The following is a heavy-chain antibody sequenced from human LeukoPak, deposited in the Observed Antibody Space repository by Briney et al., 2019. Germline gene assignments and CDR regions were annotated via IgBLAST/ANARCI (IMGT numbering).Heavy chain of an antibody. Sequence: GGSLRLFCAASGFTFSDYDMHLALQATGKGLERVYDIGPARDTYYTASVKGRFTISRENATNSLYLQMNSLRAGDTAEYYCARVAKERVGGVYYFDYWGQGTLVTVSS. CDR2: IGPARDT. CDR1: GFTFSDYD. D-gene: IGHD1-1*01. CDR3: ARVAKERVGGVYYFDY. V-gene: IGHV3-13*01. J-gene: IGHJ4*02.